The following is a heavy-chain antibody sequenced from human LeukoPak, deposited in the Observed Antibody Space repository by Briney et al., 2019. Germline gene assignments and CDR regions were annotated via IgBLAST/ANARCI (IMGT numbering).Heavy chain of an antibody. J-gene: IGHJ4*02. V-gene: IGHV3-74*01. D-gene: IGHD3-9*01. CDR1: GFTFSSYW. Sequence: GGSLRLSCAASGFTFSSYWMHWVRQAPGKGLVWVSRINSDGSSRSYADSVKGRFIISRDNAKNTLYLQMNSLRAEDTAVYYCARGRGSGYPDFLTAYYRRKSFDYWGQGTLVTVSS. CDR2: INSDGSSR. CDR3: ARGRGSGYPDFLTAYYRRKSFDY.